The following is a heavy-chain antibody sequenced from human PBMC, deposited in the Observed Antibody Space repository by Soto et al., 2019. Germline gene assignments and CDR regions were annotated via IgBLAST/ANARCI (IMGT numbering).Heavy chain of an antibody. J-gene: IGHJ4*02. V-gene: IGHV3-33*01. CDR1: GFTFSSYG. CDR2: IWYDGSNK. Sequence: QVQLVESGGGVVQPGRSLRLSCAASGFTFSSYGMHWVRQAPGKGLEWVAVIWYDGSNKYYADSVKGRFTISRDNSKNTLYLQMNSLRAEDTAVYYCATRGGSSSSGYYFDYWGQGTLVTVSS. CDR3: ATRGGSSSSGYYFDY. D-gene: IGHD6-6*01.